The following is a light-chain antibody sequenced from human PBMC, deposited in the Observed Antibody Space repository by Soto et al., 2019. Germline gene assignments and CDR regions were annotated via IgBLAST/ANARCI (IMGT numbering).Light chain of an antibody. CDR1: QSLLHSNGYNY. V-gene: IGKV2-28*01. CDR3: MQALQTPLT. CDR2: LGS. J-gene: IGKJ1*01. Sequence: DIVMTQSPLSLPVTPGEPASISCRSSQSLLHSNGYNYLDWYLQKPGQSPQLLIYLGSNRVSGVPDRFSGIGSGIDFILKSRRVEAEDFGVYYCMQALQTPLTFGQGTKVESK.